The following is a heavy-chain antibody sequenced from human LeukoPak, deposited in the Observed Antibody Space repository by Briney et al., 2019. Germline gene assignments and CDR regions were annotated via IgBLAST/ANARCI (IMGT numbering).Heavy chain of an antibody. D-gene: IGHD3-16*02. CDR2: INHSGST. J-gene: IGHJ4*02. CDR3: ARGYDYVWGSYRLDY. CDR1: GGSFSGYY. V-gene: IGHV4-34*01. Sequence: SETLSLTCAVYGGSFSGYYWSWIRQPPGKGLEWIGEINHSGSTNYNPSLKSRVTISVDTSKNQFSLKLSSVAAADTAVYYCARGYDYVWGSYRLDYWGQGTLVTVSS.